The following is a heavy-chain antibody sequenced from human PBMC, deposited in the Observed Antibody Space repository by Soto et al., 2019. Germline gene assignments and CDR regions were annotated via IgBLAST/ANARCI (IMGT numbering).Heavy chain of an antibody. Sequence: DVQLVESGGGLVQPGRSLRLSCAASGFTFDDYAMHWVRQAPGKGLEWVSGISWNSGSIGYADSVKGRFTISRDNAKNSLYLQMNSLRAEDTALYYCAKTMTTVTTRYWYFDLWGRGTLVTVSS. V-gene: IGHV3-9*01. J-gene: IGHJ2*01. CDR1: GFTFDDYA. D-gene: IGHD4-17*01. CDR3: AKTMTTVTTRYWYFDL. CDR2: ISWNSGSI.